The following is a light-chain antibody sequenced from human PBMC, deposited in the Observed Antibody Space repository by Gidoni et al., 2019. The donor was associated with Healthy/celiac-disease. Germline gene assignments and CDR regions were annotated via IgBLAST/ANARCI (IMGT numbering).Light chain of an antibody. V-gene: IGKV1-39*01. Sequence: DIQMTQSPSSLSASVGDRVTITCRASQSINSYLNWYQQKPGEAPKLLIYAASSLQSGVPSRFSGSGSGTDFTLTISSLQPEDFATYYCQQSYSTPPVTFGQGTRLEIK. CDR1: QSINSY. J-gene: IGKJ5*01. CDR3: QQSYSTPPVT. CDR2: AAS.